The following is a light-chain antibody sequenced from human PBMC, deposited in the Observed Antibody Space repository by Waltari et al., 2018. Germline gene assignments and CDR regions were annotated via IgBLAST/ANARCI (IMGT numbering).Light chain of an antibody. CDR3: QQYYSYPLT. V-gene: IGKV2-30*02. Sequence: DVVMTQSPLSLPVTLGQPASISCSSTQSLVHRDGNTYLNWFQQRPGQSPRCLIYKVSDRDSGVPDRFSGSGSGTDFTLTISCLQSEDFATYYCQQYYSYPLTFGGGTKVEIK. J-gene: IGKJ4*01. CDR1: QSLVHRDGNTY. CDR2: KVS.